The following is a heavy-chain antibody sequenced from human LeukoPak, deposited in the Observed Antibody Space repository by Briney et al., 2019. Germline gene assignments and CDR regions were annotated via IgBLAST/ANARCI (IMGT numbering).Heavy chain of an antibody. V-gene: IGHV3-64*01. CDR1: GFTFSSYA. D-gene: IGHD3-16*01. J-gene: IGHJ6*03. CDR2: ISSSGGST. CDR3: ARDRGNIRMADYYYYYMEV. Sequence: GGSLRLSCAASGFTFSSYAMHWVRQAPGKGLEYVSAISSSGGSTYYANSVKGRFTISRDNSKNTLYLQMVSLRAEDMAVYYCARDRGNIRMADYYYYYMEVWGKGTTVPVCS.